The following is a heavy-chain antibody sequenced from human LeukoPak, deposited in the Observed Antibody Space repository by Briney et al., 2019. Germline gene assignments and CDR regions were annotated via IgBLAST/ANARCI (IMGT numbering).Heavy chain of an antibody. CDR1: GYTLTELS. V-gene: IGHV1-24*01. Sequence: ASVKVSCKVSGYTLTELSMHWVRQAPGKGLEWMGGFDPEDGETIYAQKFLGRVTTTEDTSTDTAYMELSSLRSEDTAVYYCATDHYGSGSYYYYYGMDVWGQGTTVTVSS. J-gene: IGHJ6*02. D-gene: IGHD3-10*01. CDR3: ATDHYGSGSYYYYYGMDV. CDR2: FDPEDGET.